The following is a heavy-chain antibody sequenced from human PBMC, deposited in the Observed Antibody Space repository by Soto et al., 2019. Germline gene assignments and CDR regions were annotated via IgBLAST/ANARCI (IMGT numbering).Heavy chain of an antibody. D-gene: IGHD3-16*02. Sequence: QVQLQESGPGLVKPSGTLSLTCAVSGGSISSSDWWSWVRQPPGKGLEWIGASYHSGSTNYNPSLKRRVTSTVDKSKNQFSLKLSSVTAAATAVYYCARGISTLSPLDYWGQGTLVTVSS. V-gene: IGHV4-4*02. CDR3: ARGISTLSPLDY. CDR2: SYHSGST. J-gene: IGHJ4*02. CDR1: GGSISSSDW.